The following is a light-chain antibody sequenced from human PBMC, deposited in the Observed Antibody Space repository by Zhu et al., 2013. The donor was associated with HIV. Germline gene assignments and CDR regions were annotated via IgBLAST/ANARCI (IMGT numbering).Light chain of an antibody. Sequence: QSVLTQPPSVSAAPGQMVTISCSGTRSNIGDNFVSWYQLRPETAPKLLISDNNKRPSGIPDRFSGSKSGTSATLGITGLQTWDEADYYCGTWDNSLNTVVFGGGTKVTVL. CDR2: DNN. V-gene: IGLV1-51*01. CDR3: GTWDNSLNTVV. CDR1: RSNIGDNF. J-gene: IGLJ3*02.